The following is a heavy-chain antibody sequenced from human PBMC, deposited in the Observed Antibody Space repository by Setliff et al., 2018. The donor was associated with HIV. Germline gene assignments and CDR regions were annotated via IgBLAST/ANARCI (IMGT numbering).Heavy chain of an antibody. J-gene: IGHJ5*02. CDR2: VLSSGSA. CDR1: GASMSSYF. CDR3: ASRWGLFGVAPT. Sequence: KASETLSLTCTVSGASMSSYFWSWVRQTPGKGLEWIGYVLSSGSATYNPSLKSRVAMSVDTSKNQFSLKLSAVTAADTAVYYCASRWGLFGVAPTWGQGTLVTVSS. D-gene: IGHD3-3*01. V-gene: IGHV4-59*08.